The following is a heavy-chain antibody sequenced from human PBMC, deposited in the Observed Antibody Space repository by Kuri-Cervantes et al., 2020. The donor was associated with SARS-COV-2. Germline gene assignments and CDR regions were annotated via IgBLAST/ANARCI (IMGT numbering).Heavy chain of an antibody. CDR2: ISGSGGST. Sequence: GGSLRLSCAVSGCTLSSYAMSWVRQAPGKGREWVSAISGSGGSTYYADSVKGRFTISKDNSKNTLYLQMNSLRAEGTAVYYCAKDLGRPNWFDPWGQGTLVTVSS. CDR3: AKDLGRPNWFDP. V-gene: IGHV3-23*01. CDR1: GCTLSSYA. J-gene: IGHJ5*02.